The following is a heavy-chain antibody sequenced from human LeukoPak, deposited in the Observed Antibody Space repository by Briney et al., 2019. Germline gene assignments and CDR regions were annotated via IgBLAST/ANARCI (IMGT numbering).Heavy chain of an antibody. J-gene: IGHJ4*02. CDR2: INHSGST. CDR1: GGSFSGYY. D-gene: IGHD5-18*01. V-gene: IGHV4-34*01. CDR3: ARGEYSYGLGY. Sequence: PSETLSLTCAVYGGSFSGYYWSWIRQPPGKGLEWIGEINHSGSTNYNPSLKSRVTISVDTSKNQFSLKLSSVTAADTAVYYCARGEYSYGLGYWGQGTLVTVSS.